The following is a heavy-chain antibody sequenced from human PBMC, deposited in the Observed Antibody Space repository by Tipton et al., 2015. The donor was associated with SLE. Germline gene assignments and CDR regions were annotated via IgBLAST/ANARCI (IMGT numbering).Heavy chain of an antibody. D-gene: IGHD2-15*01. CDR2: IYYSGST. Sequence: TLSLTCTVSGGSISSYYWSWIRQPPGKGLEWIGYIYYSGSTNYNPSLKSRVTISVDTAKNQSSLKLSSVTAADTAVYYCARVGGGCSGGSCYQWYFDYWGQGTLVTVSS. V-gene: IGHV4-59*01. J-gene: IGHJ4*02. CDR1: GGSISSYY. CDR3: ARVGGGCSGGSCYQWYFDY.